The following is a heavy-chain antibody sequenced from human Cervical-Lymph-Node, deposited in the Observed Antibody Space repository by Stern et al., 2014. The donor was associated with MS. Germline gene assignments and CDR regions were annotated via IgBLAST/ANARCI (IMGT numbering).Heavy chain of an antibody. CDR2: VSYDGSQR. Sequence: VQLVESGGGVVQPGRSLSLSCVGSGFTFSTYAMHWVRQAPGKGLEWVACVSYDGSQRNATDSVKARFTICRDNSKNTLYLHMNSLRDEDTAVYFCARGGRGVGLEYWGQGALVTVSS. D-gene: IGHD3-10*01. CDR3: ARGGRGVGLEY. V-gene: IGHV3-30-3*01. CDR1: GFTFSTYA. J-gene: IGHJ4*02.